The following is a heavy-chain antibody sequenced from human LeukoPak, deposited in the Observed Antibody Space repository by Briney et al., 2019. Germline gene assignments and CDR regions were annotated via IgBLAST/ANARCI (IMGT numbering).Heavy chain of an antibody. CDR1: GGSITGGAYC. V-gene: IGHV4-31*03. D-gene: IGHD2-15*01. Sequence: SETLSLTCTVSGGSITGGAYCWSWIRQHPGKGLEWIGYVCHDGGTSYNPSLKSRVTVAIDTSKNQFSLKLNSVTAADTAVFYCAKEGRDSGGYNGWFEPWGQGTLVTVSS. CDR3: AKEGRDSGGYNGWFEP. CDR2: VCHDGGT. J-gene: IGHJ5*02.